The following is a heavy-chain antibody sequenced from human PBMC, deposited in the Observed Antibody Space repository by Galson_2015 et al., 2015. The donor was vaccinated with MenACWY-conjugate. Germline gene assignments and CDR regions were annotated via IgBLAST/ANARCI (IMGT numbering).Heavy chain of an antibody. CDR2: FNPANSET. J-gene: IGHJ6*02. CDR1: GYSFTNYW. V-gene: IGHV5-51*01. CDR3: ARHPPGGRGMDV. Sequence: QSGAEVKKPGESLTISCKGSGYSFTNYWIGWVRQMPGKGLEWMGLFNPANSETRYSPSFQGQVTISADKSISTAYLQLHSLQASDTAMYYCARHPPGGRGMDVWGQGTTVTVSS. D-gene: IGHD1-26*01.